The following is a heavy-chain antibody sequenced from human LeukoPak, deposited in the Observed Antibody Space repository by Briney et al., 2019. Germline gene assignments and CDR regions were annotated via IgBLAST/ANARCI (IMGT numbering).Heavy chain of an antibody. D-gene: IGHD4-23*01. V-gene: IGHV3-9*01. CDR2: ISWNSGSI. Sequence: GRSLRLSCAASGFTFDDYAMHWVRQAPGKGLEWVSGISWNSGSIGYADSVKGRFTNSRDNAKNSLYLQMNSLRAEDTALYYCAKDYGGNSLFDYWGQGTLVTVSS. CDR1: GFTFDDYA. CDR3: AKDYGGNSLFDY. J-gene: IGHJ4*02.